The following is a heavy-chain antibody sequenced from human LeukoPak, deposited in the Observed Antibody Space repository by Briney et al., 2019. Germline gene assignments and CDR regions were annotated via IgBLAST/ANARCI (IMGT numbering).Heavy chain of an antibody. CDR3: ARDKAKYYDSSGYFNYYYYGMDV. Sequence: GASVKVSCKASGYTFTSYYMHWVRQAPGQGLEWMGIINPSGGSTSYAQKFQGRVTMTRDTSTSTVYMELSSLRSEDTAVYYCARDKAKYYDSSGYFNYYYYGMDVWGQGTTVTVSS. D-gene: IGHD3-22*01. V-gene: IGHV1-46*01. J-gene: IGHJ6*02. CDR1: GYTFTSYY. CDR2: INPSGGST.